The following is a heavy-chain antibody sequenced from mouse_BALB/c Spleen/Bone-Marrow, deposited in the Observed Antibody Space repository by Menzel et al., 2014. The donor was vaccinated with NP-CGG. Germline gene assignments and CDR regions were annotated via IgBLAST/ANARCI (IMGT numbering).Heavy chain of an antibody. CDR3: ARSGSSSGYFDY. V-gene: IGHV5-17*02. Sequence: EVKLMESGGGLVQPGGSRKLSCAASGFTFSSFGMHWVRQAPEKGLEWVACISSGSSTIYYVDTVMGRFTISRDNPKNTLFLQMTSLRSEDTAMYYCARSGSSSGYFDYWGQGTTLTVSS. D-gene: IGHD1-1*01. J-gene: IGHJ2*01. CDR2: ISSGSSTI. CDR1: GFTFSSFG.